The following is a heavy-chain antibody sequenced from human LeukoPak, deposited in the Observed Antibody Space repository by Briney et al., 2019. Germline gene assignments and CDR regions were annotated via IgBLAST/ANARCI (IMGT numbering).Heavy chain of an antibody. Sequence: SETLSLTCTVSGGSISSSSYYWGWIRQPPGKGLEWIGSIYYSGSTYYNPSLKSRVTISVDTSKNPFSLKLSSVTAADTAVYYCAFVGIAVAGTGAAGPYYFDYWGQGTLVTVSS. D-gene: IGHD6-19*01. J-gene: IGHJ4*02. CDR1: GGSISSSSYY. CDR2: IYYSGST. V-gene: IGHV4-39*01. CDR3: AFVGIAVAGTGAAGPYYFDY.